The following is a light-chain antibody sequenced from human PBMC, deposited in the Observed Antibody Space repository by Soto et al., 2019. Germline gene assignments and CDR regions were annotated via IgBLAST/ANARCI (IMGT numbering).Light chain of an antibody. Sequence: IVMTQSPATLSVSPGERATLSCRASQSVNSMLAWYQQKPGQAPRLLIYGASTRATGIPARFSGSGSGTEFTLTISSLQSEDFAVYYCQKYNEWPLTFGQGTKVDIK. CDR2: GAS. CDR3: QKYNEWPLT. V-gene: IGKV3-15*01. CDR1: QSVNSM. J-gene: IGKJ1*01.